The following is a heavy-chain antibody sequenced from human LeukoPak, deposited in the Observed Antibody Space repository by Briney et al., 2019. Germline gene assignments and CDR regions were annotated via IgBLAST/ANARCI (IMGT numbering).Heavy chain of an antibody. D-gene: IGHD3-16*01. CDR2: INHNGNVN. V-gene: IGHV3-7*03. Sequence: LTGGPLRLSCAASGFTVSSNYMNWVRQAPGKGLEWVASINHNGNVNYYVDSVKGRFTISRDNAKNSLYLQMSNLRAEDTAVYFCARGGGLDVWGQGATVTVSS. CDR3: ARGGGLDV. CDR1: GFTVSSNY. J-gene: IGHJ6*02.